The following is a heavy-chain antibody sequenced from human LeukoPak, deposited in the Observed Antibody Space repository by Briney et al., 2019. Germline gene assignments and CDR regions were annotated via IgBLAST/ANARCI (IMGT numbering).Heavy chain of an antibody. CDR2: IYSGGTT. CDR3: ARVGDHLHWNLDL. J-gene: IGHJ2*01. D-gene: IGHD5-24*01. V-gene: IGHV3-53*01. Sequence: GGSLRLSCAASGFTLSIYYMNWVRQAPGKGLEWVSIIYSGGTTYYADSVKGRFTISRDTSKNTLSLQMNNLRAEDTAVYFCARVGDHLHWNLDLWGRGTLVTVSS. CDR1: GFTLSIYY.